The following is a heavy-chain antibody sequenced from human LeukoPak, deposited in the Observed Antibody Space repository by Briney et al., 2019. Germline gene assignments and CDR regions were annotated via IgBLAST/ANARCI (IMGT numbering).Heavy chain of an antibody. V-gene: IGHV4-39*01. Sequence: SETLSLTCTVSGDSIGSSNYYWAWVRQPPGKGPEWLGSIFYSGSTYYNPSLKSRVTISVDTSKNQFSLNLHSVTAADTATYYCARRGITYSSSFFAYWGQGTLVTVSS. J-gene: IGHJ4*02. CDR3: ARRGITYSSSFFAY. CDR1: GDSIGSSNYY. CDR2: IFYSGST. D-gene: IGHD6-13*01.